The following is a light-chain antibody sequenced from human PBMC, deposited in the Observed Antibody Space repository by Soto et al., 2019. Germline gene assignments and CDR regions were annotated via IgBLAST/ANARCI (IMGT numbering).Light chain of an antibody. J-gene: IGKJ4*01. CDR1: QSLLHSNGYTC. CDR3: IQALQPPVT. CDR2: LGS. Sequence: DIVMTQSPLSLPVTPGEPASISCRSSQSLLHSNGYTCLDWYLQKPGQSPQLLIYLGSNRASGVPDRFSGSGSCTDFTLKISRVEAEDVGVYYCIQALQPPVTFGGGTKVEIK. V-gene: IGKV2-28*01.